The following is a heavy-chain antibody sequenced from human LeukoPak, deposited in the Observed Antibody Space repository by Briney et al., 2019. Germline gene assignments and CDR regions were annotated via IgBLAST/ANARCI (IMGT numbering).Heavy chain of an antibody. J-gene: IGHJ2*01. CDR3: ARKYYYEARYFDL. D-gene: IGHD3-22*01. V-gene: IGHV4-4*02. CDR2: IYHSGST. Sequence: SETLSLTCAVSGGSISSSNWWSWVRQPPGKGLEWIGEIYHSGSTNYNPSLKSRVTISVVKSKNQFSLKLSSVTAADTAVYYCARKYYYEARYFDLWGRGTLVTVSS. CDR1: GGSISSSNW.